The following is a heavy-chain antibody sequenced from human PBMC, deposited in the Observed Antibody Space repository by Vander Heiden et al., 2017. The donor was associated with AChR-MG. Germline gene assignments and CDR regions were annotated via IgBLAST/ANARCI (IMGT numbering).Heavy chain of an antibody. CDR3: ARASPTSAVTLGSYFDL. CDR1: GGAIASGDYY. Sequence: QVQLQASGPGLVKPSQTLSLICTVSGGAIASGDYYWSWIRQPPGKGLEWIGYISYSGGAYYNPSLRSPVTISVDTSRNQFSLRLNSATAADTALYFCARASPTSAVTLGSYFDLWGRGTLVTVSS. CDR2: ISYSGGA. V-gene: IGHV4-30-4*01. D-gene: IGHD4-4*01. J-gene: IGHJ2*01.